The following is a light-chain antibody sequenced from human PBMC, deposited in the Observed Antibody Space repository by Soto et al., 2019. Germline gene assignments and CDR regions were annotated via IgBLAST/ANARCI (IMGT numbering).Light chain of an antibody. V-gene: IGLV2-8*01. Sequence: QSALTQPPSASGSPGQSVTISCTGTSSDVGGYNSVSWYQHHPGKAPKLMIYEVNKRPSGVPDRFSGSKSANTASLTVSGLLAEDEADYYCSSYAGSNNYVFGTGTKLTVL. CDR2: EVN. J-gene: IGLJ1*01. CDR3: SSYAGSNNYV. CDR1: SSDVGGYNS.